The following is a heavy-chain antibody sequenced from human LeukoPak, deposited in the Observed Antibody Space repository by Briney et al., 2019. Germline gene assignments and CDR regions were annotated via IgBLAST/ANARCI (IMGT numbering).Heavy chain of an antibody. CDR3: ARVQDLYSSSSVGGYYYYYMDV. CDR2: ISSSSRTI. V-gene: IGHV3-48*01. CDR1: GFTFSSYS. D-gene: IGHD6-6*01. J-gene: IGHJ6*03. Sequence: GGSLRLSCAASGFTFSSYSMNWVRQAPGKGLEWVSYISSSSRTIYDADSVKGRFTISRDNAKNSLYLQMNSLRAEDTAVYYCARVQDLYSSSSVGGYYYYYMDVWGKGTTVTASS.